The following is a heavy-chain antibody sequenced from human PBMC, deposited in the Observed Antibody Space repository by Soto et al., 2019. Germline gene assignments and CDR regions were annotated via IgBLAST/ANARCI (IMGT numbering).Heavy chain of an antibody. D-gene: IGHD3-16*02. V-gene: IGHV3-23*01. CDR3: AKPVARIWELSPFDY. CDR1: GFTFSSYA. CDR2: IGGSGGST. Sequence: EVQLLESGGGLVQPGGSLRLSCAASGFTFSSYAMSWVRKAPGKGLEWVSAIGGSGGSTDYADSVKGRFTISRDNSKNTLYLQMNSLRAEDTAVYYCAKPVARIWELSPFDYWGQGTLVTVSS. J-gene: IGHJ4*02.